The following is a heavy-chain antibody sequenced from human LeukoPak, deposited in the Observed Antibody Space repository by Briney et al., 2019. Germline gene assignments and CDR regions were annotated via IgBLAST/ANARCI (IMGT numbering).Heavy chain of an antibody. CDR2: IHHSGDT. J-gene: IGHJ4*02. CDR3: ARASNSGYYYFDY. CDR1: GYSISTSYD. Sequence: PSETLSLTCGVSGYSISTSYDWGWIRQPPGKGLEWIGTIHHSGDTYYNPSLKSRVTTSLDTSKNQFSLHLSSVTAADTALYYCARASNSGYYYFDYWGQGTLVTVSS. D-gene: IGHD3-22*01. V-gene: IGHV4-38-2*01.